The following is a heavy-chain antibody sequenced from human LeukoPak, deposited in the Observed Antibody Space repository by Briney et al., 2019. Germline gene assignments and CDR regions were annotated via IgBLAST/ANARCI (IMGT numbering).Heavy chain of an antibody. V-gene: IGHV4-4*07. CDR2: IYTSGST. CDR3: ARENSGSYREFDY. CDR1: GGSISSYY. J-gene: IGHJ4*02. D-gene: IGHD1-26*01. Sequence: SETLSLTCTVSGGSISSYYWSWIRQPAGKGLEWIGRIYTSGSTNYNASLKSRVSMSVDTSKNQFSLKLSSVTAADTAVFYCARENSGSYREFDYWGQGPLVTVSS.